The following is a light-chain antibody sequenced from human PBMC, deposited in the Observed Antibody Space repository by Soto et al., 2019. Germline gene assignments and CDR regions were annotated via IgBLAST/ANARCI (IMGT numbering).Light chain of an antibody. V-gene: IGKV3-20*01. J-gene: IGKJ2*01. CDR1: QSVSSSY. CDR3: QQCGSSPLYT. CDR2: GAS. Sequence: EIVLTQSPGTLSLSPGERATLSCRASQSVSSSYLAWYQQKPGQAPRLLIYGASSRATGIPDRFSGSGSGTDFTLTISRLEPEAFAVYYCQQCGSSPLYTFGQGTKLEIK.